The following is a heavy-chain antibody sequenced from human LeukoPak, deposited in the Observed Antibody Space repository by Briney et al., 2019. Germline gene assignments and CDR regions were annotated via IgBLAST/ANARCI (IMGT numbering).Heavy chain of an antibody. CDR1: GGSISSYY. CDR3: ARLGRMYSSSWYFDY. Sequence: PSETLSLTCTVSGGSISSYYWSWIRQPPGKGLECIWYIYTSGGTNYNPSLKSRVTIEVDTSKNQFSLKLSFVTAADWAVYYCARLGRMYSSSWYFDYWGQGTLVTVSS. V-gene: IGHV4-4*09. CDR2: IYTSGGT. J-gene: IGHJ4*02. D-gene: IGHD6-13*01.